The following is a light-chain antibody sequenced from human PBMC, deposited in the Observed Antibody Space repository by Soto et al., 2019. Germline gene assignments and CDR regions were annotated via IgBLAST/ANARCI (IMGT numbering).Light chain of an antibody. J-gene: IGKJ1*01. Sequence: EIVLTQSPGTLSLSPGERATLSCRASQSVTSSYLAWYQLKPGQAPRLLIYGGSSRATGIPDRFSGSGSGTDFTLTISRLDPEDFAVYFCQQYGSSPRTFGQGTKVEIK. CDR3: QQYGSSPRT. V-gene: IGKV3-20*01. CDR1: QSVTSSY. CDR2: GGS.